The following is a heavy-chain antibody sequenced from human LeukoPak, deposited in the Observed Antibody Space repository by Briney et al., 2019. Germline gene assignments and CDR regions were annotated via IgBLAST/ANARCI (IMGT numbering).Heavy chain of an antibody. CDR2: ISAYNGNT. J-gene: IGHJ4*02. CDR3: ARDGQDIVATITNDTLYYFDY. CDR1: GYTFTSYG. Sequence: ASVKVSCKASGYTFTSYGISWVRQAPGQGLEWMGWISAYNGNTNYAQKLQGRVTMTTDTSTSTAYMELRSLRSDDTAVYYCARDGQDIVATITNDTLYYFDYWGQGTLVTVSS. V-gene: IGHV1-18*01. D-gene: IGHD5-12*01.